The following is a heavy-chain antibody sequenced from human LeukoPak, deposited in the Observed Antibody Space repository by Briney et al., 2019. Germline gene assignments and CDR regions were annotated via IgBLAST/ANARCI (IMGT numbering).Heavy chain of an antibody. CDR3: ARVRVGATVDY. CDR1: GFTFSSYW. J-gene: IGHJ4*02. CDR2: IKQDGSEK. D-gene: IGHD1-26*01. V-gene: IGHV3-7*01. Sequence: GGSLRLSCAASGFTFSSYWMSWVRQAPGKGLEWVANIKQDGSEKYYVGSVKGRFTISRDNAKNSLYLQMNSLRAEDTAVYYCARVRVGATVDYWGQGTLVTVSS.